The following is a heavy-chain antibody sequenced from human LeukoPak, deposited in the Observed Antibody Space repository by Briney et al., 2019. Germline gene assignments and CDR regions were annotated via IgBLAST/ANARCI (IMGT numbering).Heavy chain of an antibody. Sequence: GGSLRLSCAASGFTFSGYWMSWVRQAPGKGLEWVANIKQDGSEKYYVGSMKGRFSISRDNAKNTLYLQMNSLRAEDTAVYYCATSGYSSSWYFGWGQGTLVTVSS. CDR1: GFTFSGYW. CDR3: ATSGYSSSWYFG. V-gene: IGHV3-7*01. D-gene: IGHD6-13*01. CDR2: IKQDGSEK. J-gene: IGHJ4*02.